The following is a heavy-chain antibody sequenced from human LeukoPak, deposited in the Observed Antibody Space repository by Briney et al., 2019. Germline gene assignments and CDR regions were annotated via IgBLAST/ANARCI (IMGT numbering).Heavy chain of an antibody. V-gene: IGHV4-39*07. CDR2: INHSGST. CDR3: ARGDNYYDSREFDY. CDR1: GGSIRSSYYY. Sequence: PSETLSLTCTVSGGSIRSSYYYWGWIRQPPGKGLEWIGEINHSGSTNYNPSLKSRVTISVDTSKNQFSLKLSSVTAADTAVYYCARGDNYYDSREFDYWGQGTLVTVSS. J-gene: IGHJ4*02. D-gene: IGHD3-22*01.